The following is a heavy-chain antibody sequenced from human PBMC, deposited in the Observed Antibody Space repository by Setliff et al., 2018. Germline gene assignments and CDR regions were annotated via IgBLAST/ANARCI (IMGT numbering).Heavy chain of an antibody. CDR1: GYTFTGYY. V-gene: IGHV1-2*02. CDR2: INPNSGGT. D-gene: IGHD6-6*01. CDR3: ARTIAARPVSNFDY. Sequence: ASVKVSCKASGYTFTGYYMHWVRQAPGQGLEWMGWINPNSGGTNYAQKFQGRVTMTRDTSISIAYMELSRLRSDDTAVYYCARTIAARPVSNFDYWGQGTLVTVSS. J-gene: IGHJ4*02.